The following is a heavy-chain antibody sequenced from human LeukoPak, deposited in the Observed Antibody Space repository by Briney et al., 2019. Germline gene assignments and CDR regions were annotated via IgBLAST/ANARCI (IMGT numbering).Heavy chain of an antibody. CDR1: GLTASSNY. J-gene: IGHJ4*02. CDR2: IYSDGST. D-gene: IGHD6-13*01. V-gene: IGHV3-53*01. CDR3: ARGGGYSSPSYDY. Sequence: GGSLRLSCAASGLTASSNYVTWVRQVPGKGLEWVSVIYSDGSTYYADSVKGRFTISRDNSKNTLYLQMNSLRAEDTAVYYCARGGGYSSPSYDYWGQGTLVTVSS.